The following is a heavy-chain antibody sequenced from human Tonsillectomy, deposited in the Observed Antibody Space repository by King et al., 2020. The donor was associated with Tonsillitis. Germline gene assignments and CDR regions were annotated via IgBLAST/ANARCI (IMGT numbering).Heavy chain of an antibody. CDR1: GFIFSNYG. CDR2: IHYDGTNE. D-gene: IGHD6-13*01. CDR3: AKERAAGLIDY. Sequence: VQLVESGGGVVQPGGSLRLSCVASGFIFSNYGMHWVRQAPGKGLEWVTFIHYDGTNEYYADSVKGRFTISRDNSKNTLYLQMNSLRAEDTAVYYCAKERAAGLIDYWGQGTLVTVSS. J-gene: IGHJ4*02. V-gene: IGHV3-30*02.